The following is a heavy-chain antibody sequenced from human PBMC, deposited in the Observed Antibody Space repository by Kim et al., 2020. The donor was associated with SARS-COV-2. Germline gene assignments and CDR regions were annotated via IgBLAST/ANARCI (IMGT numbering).Heavy chain of an antibody. CDR3: MKGGWGWIWDH. CDR1: GFTFTGHA. J-gene: IGHJ4*02. V-gene: IGHV3-23*01. CDR2: IDGSDGTT. Sequence: GGSLRLSCTTSGFTFTGHAMSWVRQAPGKGLEWVSSIDGSDGTTYYGDSVRGRFTISRDDSKNTLYLQMSALRGDDTAVYYCMKGGWGWIWDHWGQGTLVTVSS. D-gene: IGHD2-21*01.